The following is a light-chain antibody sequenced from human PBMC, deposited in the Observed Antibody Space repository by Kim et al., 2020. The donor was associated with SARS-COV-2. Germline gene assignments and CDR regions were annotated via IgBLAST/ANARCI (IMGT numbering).Light chain of an antibody. V-gene: IGKV3D-15*03. J-gene: IGKJ5*01. Sequence: SPGERSTRSCRASQSVSSDLAWYQHEPSQAPRLSIYGASIRATGIPARFSDSRSGTEFTLTISILQSEDFAVYYCQQYNNGPPITFGQGTRLEIK. CDR2: GAS. CDR3: QQYNNGPPIT. CDR1: QSVSSD.